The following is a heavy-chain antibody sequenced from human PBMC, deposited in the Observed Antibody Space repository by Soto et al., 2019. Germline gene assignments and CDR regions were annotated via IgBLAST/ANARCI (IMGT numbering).Heavy chain of an antibody. D-gene: IGHD2-21*02. V-gene: IGHV3-48*02. CDR2: ISSSSSTI. CDR1: GFTFSSYS. J-gene: IGHJ6*02. Sequence: GGSLRLSCAASGFTFSSYSMNWVRQAPGKGLEWVSYISSSSSTIYYADSVKGRFTISRDNAKNSLYLQMNSLRDEDTAVHYCARDQRPCGGDCYDYYGMDVWGQGTTVTVSS. CDR3: ARDQRPCGGDCYDYYGMDV.